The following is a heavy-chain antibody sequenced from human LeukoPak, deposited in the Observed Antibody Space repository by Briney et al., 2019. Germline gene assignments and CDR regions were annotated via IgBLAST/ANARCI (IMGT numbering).Heavy chain of an antibody. J-gene: IGHJ6*02. Sequence: PGWSLRLCCAASGFTFSSYWMSWVRQAPGKGLEWVANIKQDGSEKYYVDSVKGRFTISRVNAKNSLYLQMNSLRAEDTAVYYCARESGIAARGDYYYYGKDVWGQGTTVTVSS. D-gene: IGHD6-6*01. CDR2: IKQDGSEK. V-gene: IGHV3-7*01. CDR3: ARESGIAARGDYYYYGKDV. CDR1: GFTFSSYW.